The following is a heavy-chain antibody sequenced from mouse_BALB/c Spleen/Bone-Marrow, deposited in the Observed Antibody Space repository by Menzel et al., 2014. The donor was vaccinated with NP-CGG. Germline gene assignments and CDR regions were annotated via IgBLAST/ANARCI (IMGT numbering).Heavy chain of an antibody. CDR2: ITYSGST. Sequence: EVQLQQSGPGLVKPSQSLTLTCTATGYSITSDYVWSWNRQLPGNQLEWMGFITYSGSTSYNQSFKSRTSITRDTSKNHVDMQLNTVTTEDTATDYGARSVSKGAPLAYWGQGTLVTVSA. D-gene: IGHD6-1*01. J-gene: IGHJ3*01. V-gene: IGHV3-2*02. CDR1: GYSITSDYV. CDR3: ARSVSKGAPLAY.